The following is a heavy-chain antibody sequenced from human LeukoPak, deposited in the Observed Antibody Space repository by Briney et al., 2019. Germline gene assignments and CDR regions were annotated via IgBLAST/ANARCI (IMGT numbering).Heavy chain of an antibody. CDR1: DGSISSGSYY. J-gene: IGHJ4*02. Sequence: SQTLSLTCTVSDGSISSGSYYWSWIRQPAGKGLEWIGRIYTSGSTNYNPSLKSRVTISVDTSKNQFSLKLSSVTAADTAVYYCARDYEVEYYFDYWGQGTLVTVSS. V-gene: IGHV4-61*02. D-gene: IGHD5-12*01. CDR2: IYTSGST. CDR3: ARDYEVEYYFDY.